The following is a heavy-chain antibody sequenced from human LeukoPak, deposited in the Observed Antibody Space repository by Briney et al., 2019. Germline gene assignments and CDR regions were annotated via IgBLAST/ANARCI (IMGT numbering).Heavy chain of an antibody. Sequence: GGSLRLSCAASGFTFSNAWMSWVRQAPGRGLEWVGRIKRKGDDGTIDYAAPVKGRLSISRDDSKNTLYLQMNSLKSEDTAVYYCTAGTGRSDFDYWGQGTLVTVSS. D-gene: IGHD3/OR15-3a*01. J-gene: IGHJ4*02. V-gene: IGHV3-15*01. CDR3: TAGTGRSDFDY. CDR2: IKRKGDDGTI. CDR1: GFTFSNAW.